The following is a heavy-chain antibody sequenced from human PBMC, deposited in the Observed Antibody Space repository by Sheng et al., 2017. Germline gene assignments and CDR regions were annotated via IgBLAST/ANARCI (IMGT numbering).Heavy chain of an antibody. CDR3: ASGGGTFLLELHY. D-gene: IGHD1-7*01. CDR2: ISSSGDTT. CDR1: IHLQHL. Sequence: EVQLVESGGGLVQPGGSRETLLCSLWIHLQHLQTGSARLQGRGLEWISYISSSGDTTYYADSVKGRFTISRDNAKKSLFLQMNSLRDEDTAVYYCASGGGTFLLELHYWGQGSLVAVSS. J-gene: IGHJ4*02. V-gene: IGHV3-48*02.